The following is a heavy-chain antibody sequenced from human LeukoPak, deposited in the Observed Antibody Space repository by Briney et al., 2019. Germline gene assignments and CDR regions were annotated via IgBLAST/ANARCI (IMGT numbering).Heavy chain of an antibody. CDR1: VLTFTNNR. D-gene: IGHD2-21*01. V-gene: IGHV3-7*01. Sequence: GGSLRLSCVASVLTFTNNRLTWVRQAPGKGLEWVVNIKQDESEIYYVDSVKGRFTISRDNARNLVYLQMKSLRVGDTSVYYCTRGRAIDVWGQGTQVTVAA. CDR2: IKQDESEI. CDR3: TRGRAIDV. J-gene: IGHJ4*02.